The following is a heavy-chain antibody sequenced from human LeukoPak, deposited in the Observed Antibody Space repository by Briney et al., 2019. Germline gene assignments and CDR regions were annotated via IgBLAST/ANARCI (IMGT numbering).Heavy chain of an antibody. Sequence: SETLSLTCTVSGGSISSHYWSWIRQPPGKGLEWIGYIYYSGTSDYNPSLKSRVTMSVDTSENQFSLKLSSVTAADTAVYYCARVRSGTYGPFDYWGQGTLVTVSS. CDR1: GGSISSHY. CDR3: ARVRSGTYGPFDY. CDR2: IYYSGTS. D-gene: IGHD1-26*01. J-gene: IGHJ4*02. V-gene: IGHV4-59*11.